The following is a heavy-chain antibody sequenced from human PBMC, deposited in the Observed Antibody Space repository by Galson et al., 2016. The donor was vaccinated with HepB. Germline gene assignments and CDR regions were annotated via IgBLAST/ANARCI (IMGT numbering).Heavy chain of an antibody. V-gene: IGHV4-31*11. CDR3: ARDGGFSNGYVLEV. CDR1: GDSINSSPW. CDR2: VSYGGTT. Sequence: TLSLTCAVSGDSINSSPWWSWVRQYPGKGLEWIGYVSYGGTTSYIPSLKSRLTISLDTSKNQLSLRLTSVTAADTAVYFCARDGGFSNGYVLEVWGQGTSVIVSS. J-gene: IGHJ6*02. D-gene: IGHD5-12*01.